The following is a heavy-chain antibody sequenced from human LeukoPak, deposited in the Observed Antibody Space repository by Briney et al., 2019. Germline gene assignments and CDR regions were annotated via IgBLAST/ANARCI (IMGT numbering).Heavy chain of an antibody. CDR3: AKDSAPGDYVWGSYRYRNYFDY. Sequence: GGSLRLSCAASGFTFSSYSMNWVRQAPGKGLEWVSLISGDGGSTYYADSVKGRFTISRDNSKNSLYLQMNSLRTEDTALYYCAKDSAPGDYVWGSYRYRNYFDYWGQGTLVTVSS. CDR1: GFTFSSYS. CDR2: ISGDGGST. D-gene: IGHD3-16*02. J-gene: IGHJ4*02. V-gene: IGHV3-43*02.